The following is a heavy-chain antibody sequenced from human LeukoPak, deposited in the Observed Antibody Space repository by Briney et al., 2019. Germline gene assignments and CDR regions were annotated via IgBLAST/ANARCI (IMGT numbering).Heavy chain of an antibody. J-gene: IGHJ5*02. V-gene: IGHV3-7*01. CDR1: GFTFSNAW. CDR3: ARGGYCSSTSCYLFDP. CDR2: IKQDGSEK. D-gene: IGHD2-2*01. Sequence: GGSLRLCCAASGFTFSNAWMSWVRQAPGKGLEWVANIKQDGSEKYYVDSVKGRFTISRDNAKNSLYLQMNSLRAEDMAVYYCARGGYCSSTSCYLFDPWGQGTLVTVSS.